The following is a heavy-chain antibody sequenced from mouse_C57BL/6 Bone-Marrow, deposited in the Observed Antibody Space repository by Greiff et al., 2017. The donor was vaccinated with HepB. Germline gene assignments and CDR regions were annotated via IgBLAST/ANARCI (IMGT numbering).Heavy chain of an antibody. CDR1: GYSFTGYY. J-gene: IGHJ4*01. CDR2: IYPYNGVS. Sequence: EVQLQQSGPELVKPGASVKISCKASGYSFTGYYMHWVKQSHGNILDWIGYIYPYNGVSSYNQKFKGKATLTVDKSSSTAYMELRSLTAEDSAVYYCARRLRRGGYYAMDYWGQGTSVTVSS. D-gene: IGHD2-4*01. V-gene: IGHV1-31*01. CDR3: ARRLRRGGYYAMDY.